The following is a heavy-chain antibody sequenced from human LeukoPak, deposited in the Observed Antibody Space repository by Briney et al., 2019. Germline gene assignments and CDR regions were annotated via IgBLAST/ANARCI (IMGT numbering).Heavy chain of an antibody. Sequence: GGSLRLSCTASGFTFSSYEMNWVRQAPGKGLEWVSYISSSGSTIYYADSVKGRFTISRDNAKNSLYLQMNSLRAEDTAVYYCAELGITMIGGVWGKGTTVTISS. CDR1: GFTFSSYE. D-gene: IGHD3-10*02. CDR2: ISSSGSTI. CDR3: AELGITMIGGV. V-gene: IGHV3-48*03. J-gene: IGHJ6*04.